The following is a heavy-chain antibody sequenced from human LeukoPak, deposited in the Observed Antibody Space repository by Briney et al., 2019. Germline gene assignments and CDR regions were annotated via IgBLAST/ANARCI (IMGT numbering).Heavy chain of an antibody. CDR2: ISYDGSNK. J-gene: IGHJ6*02. V-gene: IGHV3-30*18. D-gene: IGHD5/OR15-5a*01. CDR1: GFTFSSYG. CDR3: AKSCRPYYYYYGMDV. Sequence: GGSLRLSCAASGFTFSSYGMHWVRQAPGKGLEWVAVISYDGSNKYYADSVEGRFTISRDNSKNTLYLQMNSLRAEDTAVYYCAKSCRPYYYYYGMDVWGQGTTVTVSS.